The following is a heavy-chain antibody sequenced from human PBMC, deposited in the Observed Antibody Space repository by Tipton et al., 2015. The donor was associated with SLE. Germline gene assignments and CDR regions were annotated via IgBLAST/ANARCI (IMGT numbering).Heavy chain of an antibody. CDR3: AKASH. CDR1: GFTFDDYA. V-gene: IGHV3-9*01. J-gene: IGHJ4*02. CDR2: ISWNSGSI. Sequence: SLRLSCAASGFTFDDYAMHWVRQAPGKGLEWVSGISWNSGSIGYADSAKGRFTISGDNAKNSLYLQMNSLGAEDTALYYCAKASHWGQGALVTVSS.